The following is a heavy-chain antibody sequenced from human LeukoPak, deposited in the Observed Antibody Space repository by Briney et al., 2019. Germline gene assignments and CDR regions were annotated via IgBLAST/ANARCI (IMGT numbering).Heavy chain of an antibody. J-gene: IGHJ4*02. D-gene: IGHD6-19*01. CDR3: ARDGGYSSGWYIY. V-gene: IGHV4-39*07. CDR1: GGSISSSSYY. CDR2: IYYSGST. Sequence: PSETLSLTCTVSGGSISSSSYYWGWIRQPPGKGLEWIGSIYYSGSTNYNPSLKSRVTISVDTSKNQFSLKLSSVTAADTAVYYCARDGGYSSGWYIYWGQGTLVTVSS.